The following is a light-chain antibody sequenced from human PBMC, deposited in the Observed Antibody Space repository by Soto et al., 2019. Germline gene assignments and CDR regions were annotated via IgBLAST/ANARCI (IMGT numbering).Light chain of an antibody. Sequence: DIQMTQSPATLSASVGDRVTITCRASQSISSWLAWYQQKPGKVHKLLIDDASSLESGVPSRFSGSGSGTEFTLTISSLQPDDFATYYCRQYNTYPWTFGQGPKVEIK. V-gene: IGKV1-5*01. CDR1: QSISSW. CDR3: RQYNTYPWT. J-gene: IGKJ1*01. CDR2: DAS.